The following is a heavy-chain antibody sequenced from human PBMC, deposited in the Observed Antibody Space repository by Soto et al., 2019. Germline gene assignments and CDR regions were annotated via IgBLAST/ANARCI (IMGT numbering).Heavy chain of an antibody. CDR2: INGGTGQT. J-gene: IGHJ6*02. CDR1: GYTFSTHA. CDR3: ARGKGMAENYYYYGLDI. V-gene: IGHV1-3*01. Sequence: ASVKVSCKASGYTFSTHARHWVRQAPGQSLEWMGWINGGTGQTKHSHRFQDRVTITRDTSASTAYMELSSLRPEDTAVYYCARGKGMAENYYYYGLDIWGQGTTVTFYS.